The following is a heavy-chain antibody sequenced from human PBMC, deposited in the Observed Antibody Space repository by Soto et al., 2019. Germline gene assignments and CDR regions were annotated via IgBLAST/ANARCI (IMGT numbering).Heavy chain of an antibody. V-gene: IGHV3-30*18. CDR2: ISYDGSNE. D-gene: IGHD1-26*01. CDR1: GFTFSSYG. J-gene: IGHJ4*02. Sequence: GGSLRLSCAASGFTFSSYGMHWVRQAPGKGLEWVAVISYDGSNEYYADSVKGRFTISRDNSKNTLYLQMNSLRAEDTAVYYCAKDGSHNFDYWGQGTLVTVSS. CDR3: AKDGSHNFDY.